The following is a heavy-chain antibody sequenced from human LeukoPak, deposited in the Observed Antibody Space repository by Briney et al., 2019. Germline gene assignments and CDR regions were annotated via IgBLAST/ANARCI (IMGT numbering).Heavy chain of an antibody. D-gene: IGHD3-10*01. V-gene: IGHV4-39*07. CDR3: ASNLFTPDYYGSGSYYNGNLGY. J-gene: IGHJ4*02. CDR2: IHYSGST. Sequence: SETLSLTCTVSGGSISSSSYYWGWIRQPPGKGLEWIGSIHYSGSTYYNPSLKSRVTISVDTSKNQFSLKLSSVTAADTAVYYCASNLFTPDYYGSGSYYNGNLGYWGQGTLVTVSS. CDR1: GGSISSSSYY.